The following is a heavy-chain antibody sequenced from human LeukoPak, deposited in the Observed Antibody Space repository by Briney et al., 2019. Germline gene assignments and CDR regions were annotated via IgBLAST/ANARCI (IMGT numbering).Heavy chain of an antibody. V-gene: IGHV3-21*04. J-gene: IGHJ4*02. CDR2: ISSSSSYI. CDR3: AKDIALAVAGVDY. Sequence: PGGSLRLSCAASGFTFSSYSMNWVRQAPGKGLEWVSSISSSSSYIYYADSVKGRFTISRDNAKNSLYLQMNSLRAEDTALYYCAKDIALAVAGVDYWGQGTLVTVSS. D-gene: IGHD6-19*01. CDR1: GFTFSSYS.